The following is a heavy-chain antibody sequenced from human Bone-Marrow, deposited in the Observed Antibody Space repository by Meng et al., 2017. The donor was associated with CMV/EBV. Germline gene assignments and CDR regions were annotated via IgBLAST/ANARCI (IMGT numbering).Heavy chain of an antibody. D-gene: IGHD2-21*01. V-gene: IGHV4-39*01. J-gene: IGHJ6*02. CDR1: GASVRSGEFL. CDR3: ARQPIVIVAYGLDV. Sequence: SETLSLTCTVSGASVRSGEFLWGWIRQPPGQGLEWIGNIYYSGTTYYSPSLQSRLAISIDTSNNQFSLKLSSVTAADTAVYYCARQPIVIVAYGLDVWGQGTTVTVSS. CDR2: IYYSGTT.